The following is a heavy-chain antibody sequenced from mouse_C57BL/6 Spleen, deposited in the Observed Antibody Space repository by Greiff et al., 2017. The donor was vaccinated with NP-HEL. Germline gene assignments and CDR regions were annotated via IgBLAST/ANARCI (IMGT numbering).Heavy chain of an antibody. Sequence: QVQLQQPGAELVRPGSSVKLSCKASGYTFTSYWMHWVKQRPIQGLEWIGNIDPSDSETHYNQKFKDKATLTVDKSSSTAYMQLSSLTSEDSAVYYCARYGRSLYAMDYWGQGTSVTVSS. CDR2: IDPSDSET. J-gene: IGHJ4*01. V-gene: IGHV1-52*01. CDR3: ARYGRSLYAMDY. CDR1: GYTFTSYW. D-gene: IGHD1-1*02.